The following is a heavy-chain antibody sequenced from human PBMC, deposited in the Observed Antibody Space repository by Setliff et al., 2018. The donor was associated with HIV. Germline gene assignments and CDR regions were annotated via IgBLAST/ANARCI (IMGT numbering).Heavy chain of an antibody. CDR2: INHSGST. CDR1: GGSFSGYY. D-gene: IGHD5-18*01. J-gene: IGHJ4*02. CDR3: ARSVDTTLVPAYYFDY. V-gene: IGHV4-34*01. Sequence: NPSETLSLTCAVYGGSFSGYYWSWIRQPPGKGLEWIGEINHSGSTNYNPSLKSRLTISVDTSKNQFSLKLSSVTAADTAVYYCARSVDTTLVPAYYFDYWGQGTLVTVSS.